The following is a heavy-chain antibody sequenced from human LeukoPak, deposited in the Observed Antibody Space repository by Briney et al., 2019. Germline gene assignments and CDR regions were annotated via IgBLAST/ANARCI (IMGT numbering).Heavy chain of an antibody. J-gene: IGHJ4*02. CDR1: GYTFTSYY. CDR2: INPSGGST. Sequence: VASVTVSFTASGYTFTSYYMHWVRQAPGQGLEWMGIINPSGGSTSYAQKFQGRVTMTRDTSTSTVYMELSSLRSEDTAVYYCARNAGSSWYVYWGQGTLVTVSS. CDR3: ARNAGSSWYVY. V-gene: IGHV1-46*01. D-gene: IGHD6-13*01.